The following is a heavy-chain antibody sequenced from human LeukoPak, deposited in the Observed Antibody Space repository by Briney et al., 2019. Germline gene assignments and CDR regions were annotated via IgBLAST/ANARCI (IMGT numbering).Heavy chain of an antibody. CDR1: GFTFSSYA. CDR3: AKDYRRYSSSSGHDY. V-gene: IGHV3-23*01. CDR2: ISGSGGTT. J-gene: IGHJ4*02. D-gene: IGHD6-6*01. Sequence: GGSLRLSCAASGFTFSSYAMSWVRQAPGKGLEWVSAISGSGGTTYYADSVKGRFTISSDNSKNTLYLQMNSLRAEDTAVYYCAKDYRRYSSSSGHDYWGQGTLVTVFS.